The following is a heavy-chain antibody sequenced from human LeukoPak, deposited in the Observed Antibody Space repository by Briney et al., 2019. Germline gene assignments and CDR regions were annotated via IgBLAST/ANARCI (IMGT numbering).Heavy chain of an antibody. J-gene: IGHJ3*02. Sequence: GGSLRLSCAASGFTFSSYWMSWVRQAPGKGLEWVANIKQDGSEKYYVDSVKGRFTISRDNAKNSLYLQMNSLRAEDTAVYYCARGREVPAAIITAFDIWGQGTMVTVSS. V-gene: IGHV3-7*01. CDR2: IKQDGSEK. CDR1: GFTFSSYW. D-gene: IGHD2-2*01. CDR3: ARGREVPAAIITAFDI.